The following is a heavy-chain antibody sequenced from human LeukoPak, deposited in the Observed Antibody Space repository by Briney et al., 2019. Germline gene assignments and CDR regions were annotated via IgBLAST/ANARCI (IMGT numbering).Heavy chain of an antibody. CDR3: ARGIFALDY. J-gene: IGHJ4*02. Sequence: ASVQVSCHTSGYTFTNYGITWVRQAPGQGLEWMGWISSYNANTKYAEKFQGRISMTTDTSTSTAYMELTSLRSDDTAVHYCARGIFALDYWGQGTLVTVSS. CDR2: ISSYNANT. V-gene: IGHV1-18*01. CDR1: GYTFTNYG. D-gene: IGHD3-3*02.